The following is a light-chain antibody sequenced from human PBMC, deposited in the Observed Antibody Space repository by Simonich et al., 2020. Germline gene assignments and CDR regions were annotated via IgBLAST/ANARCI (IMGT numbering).Light chain of an antibody. CDR2: GAS. J-gene: IGKJ1*01. Sequence: EIVMTQSPATLSVSPGERATLSCRASQSVSSNLAWYQQKPGQAPRLLIYGASTRATGIPARVRGSGSGTEFTLTISSLQSEDFAVYYCQQYGSSPRTFGQGTKVEIK. CDR1: QSVSSN. CDR3: QQYGSSPRT. V-gene: IGKV3-15*01.